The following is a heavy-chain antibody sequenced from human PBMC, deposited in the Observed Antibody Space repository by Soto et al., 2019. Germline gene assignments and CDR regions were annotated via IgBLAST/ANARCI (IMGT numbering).Heavy chain of an antibody. CDR1: GFAVSSKY. V-gene: IGHV3-53*01. CDR3: VQTTGWPGFDF. J-gene: IGHJ4*02. CDR2: IYGGGTT. D-gene: IGHD6-19*01. Sequence: EVQLVESGGGLIQPGGSLRLSCAASGFAVSSKYMTWVRQAPGKGLEWVSVIYGGGTTYYADSVKGRFTISRDTSKNTLYLQMTSPRAGDTAVYYCVQTTGWPGFDFWGQGTLVTVSS.